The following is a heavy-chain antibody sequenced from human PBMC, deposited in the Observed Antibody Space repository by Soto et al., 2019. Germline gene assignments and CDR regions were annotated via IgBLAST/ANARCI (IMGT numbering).Heavy chain of an antibody. J-gene: IGHJ5*02. V-gene: IGHV1-18*01. CDR2: ISAYNGNT. Sequence: ASVKVSCKASGYTFTSYGISWVRQAPGQGLEWMGWISAYNGNTNYAQKLQGRVTMTTDTSTSTAYMGLRSLRSDDTAVYYCARAARYCSGGSCYGGNWFDPWGQGTLVTVSS. CDR3: ARAARYCSGGSCYGGNWFDP. CDR1: GYTFTSYG. D-gene: IGHD2-15*01.